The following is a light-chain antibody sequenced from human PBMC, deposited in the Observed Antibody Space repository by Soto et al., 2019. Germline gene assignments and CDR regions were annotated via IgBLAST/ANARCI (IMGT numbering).Light chain of an antibody. CDR1: SSDVGGYNY. Sequence: QSALTQPRSVSGSPGQSVTISCTGASSDVGGYNYVSWYQQHPGKAPKLMIYDVSKRPSGVPDRFSGSKSGNTASVTISGLQTEDEADYYCCSYAGRYTYVFGTGTKVTVL. V-gene: IGLV2-11*01. CDR3: CSYAGRYTYV. J-gene: IGLJ1*01. CDR2: DVS.